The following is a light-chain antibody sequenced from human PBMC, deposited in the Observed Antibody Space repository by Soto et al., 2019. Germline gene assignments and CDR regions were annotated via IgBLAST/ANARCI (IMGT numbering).Light chain of an antibody. Sequence: EIVLTQSPGTLSLSPGARATLSCRASQTVSSRFLAWYQQKPGQAPRLLIYGALSRATGIPDRLSGSGSGTEFTLTISRLEPEDFALDYCQQYGSSLTFGQGTRREI. J-gene: IGKJ5*01. V-gene: IGKV3-20*01. CDR1: QTVSSRF. CDR3: QQYGSSLT. CDR2: GAL.